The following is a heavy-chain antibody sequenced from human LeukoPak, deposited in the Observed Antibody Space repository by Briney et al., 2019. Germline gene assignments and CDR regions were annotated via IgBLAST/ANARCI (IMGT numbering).Heavy chain of an antibody. V-gene: IGHV3-30*01. CDR1: GFTFSSYA. D-gene: IGHD2-2*01. CDR2: ISYDGSNK. Sequence: GGSLRLSCAASGFTFSSYAMHWVRQAPGKGLEWVAVISYDGSNKYYADSVKGRFTISRDNSKNTLYLQMNSLRAEDTAVYYCARDLGCSSTSCYSHYYYYMDVWGQGTTVTVSS. CDR3: ARDLGCSSTSCYSHYYYYMDV. J-gene: IGHJ6*03.